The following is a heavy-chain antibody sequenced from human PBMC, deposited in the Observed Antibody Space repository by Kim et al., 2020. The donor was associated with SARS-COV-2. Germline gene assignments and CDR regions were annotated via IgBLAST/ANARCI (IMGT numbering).Heavy chain of an antibody. Sequence: GGSLRLSCAASGFTFSGSAMHWVRQASGKGLEWVGRIRSKANSYATAYAASVKGRFTISRDDSKNTAYLQMNSLKTEDTAVYYCTRHGPDREQQLASTYYFDYWGQGTLVTVSS. J-gene: IGHJ4*02. CDR2: IRSKANSYAT. D-gene: IGHD6-13*01. V-gene: IGHV3-73*01. CDR3: TRHGPDREQQLASTYYFDY. CDR1: GFTFSGSA.